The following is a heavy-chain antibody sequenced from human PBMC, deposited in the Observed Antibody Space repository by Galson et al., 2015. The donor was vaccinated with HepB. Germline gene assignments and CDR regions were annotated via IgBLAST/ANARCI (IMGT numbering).Heavy chain of an antibody. V-gene: IGHV3-66*01. D-gene: IGHD3-10*01. Sequence: SLRLSCAASGFDVHTHCMNWVRQAPGQGLEWVSFISSLNSPIYSDSVKGRLTTSRDDSNKKLHLQMSRLRLEDTAIYYCATESTGTEDAFDIWGQGTMVTVSS. J-gene: IGHJ3*02. CDR3: ATESTGTEDAFDI. CDR1: GFDVHTHC. CDR2: ISSLNSP.